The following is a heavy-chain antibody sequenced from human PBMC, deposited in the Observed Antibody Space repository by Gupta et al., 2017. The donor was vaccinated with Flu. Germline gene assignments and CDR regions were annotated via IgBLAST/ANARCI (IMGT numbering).Heavy chain of an antibody. J-gene: IGHJ5*02. CDR1: GGSFSGYY. V-gene: IGHV4-34*01. Sequence: QVQLQQWGAGLLKPSETLSLTCAVYGGSFSGYYWSWIRQPPGKGLEWIGEINHSGSTNYNPSLKSRVTISVDTSKNQFSLKLSSVTAADTAVYYCARGQYQLLPNWFDPWGQGTLVTVSS. CDR2: INHSGST. D-gene: IGHD2-2*01. CDR3: ARGQYQLLPNWFDP.